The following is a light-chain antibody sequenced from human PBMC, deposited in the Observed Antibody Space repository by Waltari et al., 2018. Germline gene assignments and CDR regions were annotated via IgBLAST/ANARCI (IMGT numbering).Light chain of an antibody. CDR2: AAS. Sequence: AIQMTQSPSSLSASVGERVSITCRASQDIRKELAWYQQKPGKAPKLLFYAASSLHVGVPSRFSGSGSGTDFTLTISSLQPEDFATYYCLQDYTYPPWTFGQGTKVEI. V-gene: IGKV1-6*01. CDR3: LQDYTYPPWT. J-gene: IGKJ1*01. CDR1: QDIRKE.